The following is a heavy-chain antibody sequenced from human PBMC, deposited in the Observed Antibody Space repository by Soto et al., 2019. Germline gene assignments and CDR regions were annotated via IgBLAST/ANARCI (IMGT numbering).Heavy chain of an antibody. CDR3: ARELSGSYYDYYYGMDV. CDR1: GYTFTSYG. J-gene: IGHJ6*02. V-gene: IGHV1-18*01. D-gene: IGHD1-26*01. CDR2: ISAYNGNT. Sequence: GASVEVSCKASGYTFTSYGISWVRQAPGQGLEWMGWISAYNGNTNYAQKLQGRVTMTTDTSTSTAYMELRSLRSDDTAVYYCARELSGSYYDYYYGMDVWGQGTTVPVSS.